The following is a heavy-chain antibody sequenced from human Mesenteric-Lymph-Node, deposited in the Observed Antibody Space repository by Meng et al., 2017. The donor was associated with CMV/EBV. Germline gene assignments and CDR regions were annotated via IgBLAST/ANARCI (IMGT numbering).Heavy chain of an antibody. CDR2: MNPNSGNT. V-gene: IGHV1-8*01. Sequence: ASVKVSCKASGYTFTSYDINWVRQATGQGLEWMGWMNPNSGNTGYAQKFQGRVTMTRNTSISTAYMELSSLRSEDTAVYYCARSFHSLVGPTHFDYWVQGTLVTVSS. D-gene: IGHD1-26*01. J-gene: IGHJ4*02. CDR3: ARSFHSLVGPTHFDY. CDR1: GYTFTSYD.